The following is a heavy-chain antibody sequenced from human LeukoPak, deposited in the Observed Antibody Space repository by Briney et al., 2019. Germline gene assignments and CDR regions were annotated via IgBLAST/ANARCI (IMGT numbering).Heavy chain of an antibody. CDR2: TYYRSEWYN. CDR3: AKTENNWSYGMDV. J-gene: IGHJ6*02. Sequence: SQTLSLTCAISGDSVSNISTTWNWIRQSPSRGLEWLGRTYYRSEWYNDYAVSVKSRITINPDTSKNQFSLQLNSVTPEDTAVYYCAKTENNWSYGMDVWGQGTTVTVSS. D-gene: IGHD1-20*01. CDR1: GDSVSNISTT. V-gene: IGHV6-1*01.